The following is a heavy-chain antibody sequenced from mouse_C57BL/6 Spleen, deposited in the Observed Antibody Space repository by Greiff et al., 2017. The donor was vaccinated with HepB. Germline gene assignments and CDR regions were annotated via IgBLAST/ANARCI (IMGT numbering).Heavy chain of an antibody. CDR1: GYAFSSSW. CDR2: IYPGDGDT. D-gene: IGHD3-2*02. Sequence: QVQLQQSGPELVKPGASVKISCKASGYAFSSSWMNWVKQRPGKGREWIGRIYPGDGDTNYNGKFKGKATLTADKSSSTAYMQLSSLTSEDSAVYFCARRGDSSGYGFAYWGQGTLVTVSA. J-gene: IGHJ3*01. V-gene: IGHV1-82*01. CDR3: ARRGDSSGYGFAY.